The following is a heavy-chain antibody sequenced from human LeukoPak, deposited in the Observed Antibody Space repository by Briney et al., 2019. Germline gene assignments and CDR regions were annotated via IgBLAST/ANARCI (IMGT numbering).Heavy chain of an antibody. CDR3: ARVGVRFLEWFPFDY. V-gene: IGHV1-69*05. J-gene: IGHJ4*02. CDR2: IIPIFGTA. CDR1: GGTFSSYA. Sequence: GASVKVSCKASGGTFSSYAISWVRQAPGQGLEWMGGIIPIFGTANYAQKFQGRVTITTDESTSTAYMELSSLRSEDTAVYYCARVGVRFLEWFPFDYWGQGTLVTVSS. D-gene: IGHD3-3*01.